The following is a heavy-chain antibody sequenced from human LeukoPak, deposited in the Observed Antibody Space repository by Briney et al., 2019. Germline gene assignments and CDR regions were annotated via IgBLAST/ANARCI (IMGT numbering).Heavy chain of an antibody. CDR3: TTVDTAMVYYYYYYYMDV. CDR1: GFTFSNAW. D-gene: IGHD5-18*01. V-gene: IGHV3-15*01. Sequence: GGSLRLSCAASGFTFSNAWMSWVRQAPGKGLEWVGRIKSKTDGGTTDYAAPVKGRFTISRDDSKNTLYRQINSLKTGDTAVYYCTTVDTAMVYYYYYYYMDVWGKGTTVTVSS. J-gene: IGHJ6*03. CDR2: IKSKTDGGTT.